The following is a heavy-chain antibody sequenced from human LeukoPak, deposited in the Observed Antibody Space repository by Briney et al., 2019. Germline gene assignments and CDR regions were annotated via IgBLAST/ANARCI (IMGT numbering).Heavy chain of an antibody. D-gene: IGHD6-13*01. V-gene: IGHV3-21*01. CDR3: ARDQSPEPGIAAAGTDY. J-gene: IGHJ4*02. CDR2: ISSSSSYI. Sequence: PGGSPRLSCAASGFTFSSYSMNWVRQAPGKGLEWVSSISSSSSYIYYADSVKGRFTISRDNAKNSLYLQMNSLRAEDTAVYYCARDQSPEPGIAAAGTDYWGQGTLVTVSS. CDR1: GFTFSSYS.